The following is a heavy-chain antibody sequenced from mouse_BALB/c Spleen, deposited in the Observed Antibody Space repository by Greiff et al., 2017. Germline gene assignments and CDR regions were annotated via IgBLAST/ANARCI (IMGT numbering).Heavy chain of an antibody. CDR3: AREGNSSGGFAY. CDR1: GFTFSDYY. CDR2: ISDGGSYT. Sequence: EVHLVESGGGLVKPGGSLKLSCAASGFTFSDYYMYWVRQTPEKRLEWVATISDGGSYTYYPDSVKGRFTISRDNAKNNLYLQMSSLKSEDTAMYYCAREGNSSGGFAYWGQGTLVTVSA. J-gene: IGHJ3*01. D-gene: IGHD3-1*01. V-gene: IGHV5-4*02.